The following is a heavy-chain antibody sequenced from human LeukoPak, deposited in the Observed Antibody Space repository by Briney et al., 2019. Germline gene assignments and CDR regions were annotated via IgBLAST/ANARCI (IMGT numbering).Heavy chain of an antibody. CDR1: GFTFSSYW. V-gene: IGHV3-74*01. J-gene: IGHJ5*02. Sequence: GGSLRLSCAASGFTFSSYWMHWVRQAPGKGLVWVSGINSDGSNTTYADSVKGRFTISRDNAKNTLYLQMSSLRAEDTAVYYCARDQRYSGRLFDPWGQGTLVTVSS. CDR2: INSDGSNT. CDR3: ARDQRYSGRLFDP. D-gene: IGHD1-26*01.